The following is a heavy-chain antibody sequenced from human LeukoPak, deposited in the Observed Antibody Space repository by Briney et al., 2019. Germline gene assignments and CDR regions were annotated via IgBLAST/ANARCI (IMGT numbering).Heavy chain of an antibody. V-gene: IGHV3-48*04. D-gene: IGHD3-16*01. Sequence: GGSLRLSCAASGFTFSTYGMSWVRQAPGKGLEWVSYISSSGSTIYYADSVKGRFTISRDNAKNSLYLQMSSLRAEDTAVYYCAREILRNYGAFDIWGQGTMVTVSS. J-gene: IGHJ3*02. CDR1: GFTFSTYG. CDR3: AREILRNYGAFDI. CDR2: ISSSGSTI.